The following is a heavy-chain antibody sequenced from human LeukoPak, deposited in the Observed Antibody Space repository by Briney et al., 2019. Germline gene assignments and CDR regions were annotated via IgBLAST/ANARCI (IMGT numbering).Heavy chain of an antibody. CDR2: IYYSGST. CDR1: GGSISSSSYY. CDR3: ARDPPVTTVTTPRFDY. D-gene: IGHD4-17*01. Sequence: SETLSLTCTVSGGSISSSSYYWGWIRQPPGKGLEWIGSIYYSGSTYYNPSLKSRVTISVDTSKNQFSLKLSSVTAADTAVYYCARDPPVTTVTTPRFDYWGQGTLVTVSS. V-gene: IGHV4-39*07. J-gene: IGHJ4*02.